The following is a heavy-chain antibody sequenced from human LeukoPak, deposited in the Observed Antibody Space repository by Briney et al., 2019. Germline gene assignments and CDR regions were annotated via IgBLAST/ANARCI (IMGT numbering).Heavy chain of an antibody. CDR2: INSSSSYI. CDR1: GFTFSSYS. D-gene: IGHD3-9*01. Sequence: GGSLRLSCAASGFTFSSYSMNWVRQAPGKGLEWVSSINSSSSYIYYADSVKGRFTISRDNAKNSLYLQMNSLRAEDTAVYYCARVDNYDILTGYYPYYFDYWGQGTLVTVSS. V-gene: IGHV3-21*01. CDR3: ARVDNYDILTGYYPYYFDY. J-gene: IGHJ4*02.